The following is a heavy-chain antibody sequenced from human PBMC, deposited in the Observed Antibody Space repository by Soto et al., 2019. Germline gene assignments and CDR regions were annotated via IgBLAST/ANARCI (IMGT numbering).Heavy chain of an antibody. D-gene: IGHD4-17*01. CDR1: GFTFSSYS. CDR2: ISSSSSTI. CDR3: ARGNDYGDFPYYYGMDV. J-gene: IGHJ6*02. Sequence: EVQLVESGGGLVQPGGSLRLSCAASGFTFSSYSMNWVRQAPGKGLEWVSYISSSSSTIYYADSVKGRFTISRDNAKNSPYLQMNSLRDEDTAVYYCARGNDYGDFPYYYGMDVWGQGTTVTVSS. V-gene: IGHV3-48*02.